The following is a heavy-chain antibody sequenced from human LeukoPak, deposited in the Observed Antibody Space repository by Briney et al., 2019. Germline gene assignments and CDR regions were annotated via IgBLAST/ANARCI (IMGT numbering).Heavy chain of an antibody. Sequence: ASVKVSCKASGYTFTSYGISWVRQAPGQGLEWMGWISAYNGNTNYAQKLQGRVTMTTDTSTSTAYMELRSLRSDDTAVYYCARCGLTGTLYYYYYYYMDVWGKGTTVTVSS. D-gene: IGHD1-7*01. J-gene: IGHJ6*03. V-gene: IGHV1-18*01. CDR2: ISAYNGNT. CDR3: ARCGLTGTLYYYYYYYMDV. CDR1: GYTFTSYG.